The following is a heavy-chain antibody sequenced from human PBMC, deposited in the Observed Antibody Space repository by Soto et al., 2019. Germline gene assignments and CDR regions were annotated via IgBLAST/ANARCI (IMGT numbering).Heavy chain of an antibody. J-gene: IGHJ4*02. CDR1: GFTFSSYA. CDR3: AKLWDSSG. D-gene: IGHD3-22*01. V-gene: IGHV3-30*18. Sequence: QVQLVESGGGVVQPGRSLRLSCAASGFTFSSYAMHWVPQAPGKGLEWVAVVSYDGNTRYYAASVQGRFTVSRDNSKNTLYLQMNSLTVEDTAAYYCAKLWDSSGWGQGTLVTVSS. CDR2: VSYDGNTR.